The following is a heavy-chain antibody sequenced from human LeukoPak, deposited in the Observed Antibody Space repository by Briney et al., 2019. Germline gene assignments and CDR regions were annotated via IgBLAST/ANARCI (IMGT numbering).Heavy chain of an antibody. CDR3: ARDGYYYYYMDV. V-gene: IGHV3-48*04. J-gene: IGHJ6*03. Sequence: GGSLRLSCAASGFTFSSYAMGWVRQAPGKGLEWVSAISGSGSTIYYADSVKGRFTISRDNAKNSLYLQMNSLRAEDTAVYYCARDGYYYYYMDVWGKGTTVTVSS. CDR2: ISGSGSTI. CDR1: GFTFSSYA.